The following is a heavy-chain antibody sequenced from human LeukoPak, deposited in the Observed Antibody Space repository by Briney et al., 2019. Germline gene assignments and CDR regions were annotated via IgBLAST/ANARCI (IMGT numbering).Heavy chain of an antibody. Sequence: PSETLSLTCTVFGGSISSSSHYWAWIRQPPGKGLEWIGSIYYSGSTYYNPSPKSRVTISVDTSKNQFSLKLSSVTAADTAVYYCARDRVSIAAAGNYYYYGMDVWGQGTTVTVSS. CDR1: GGSISSSSHY. CDR2: IYYSGST. J-gene: IGHJ6*02. CDR3: ARDRVSIAAAGNYYYYGMDV. D-gene: IGHD6-13*01. V-gene: IGHV4-39*07.